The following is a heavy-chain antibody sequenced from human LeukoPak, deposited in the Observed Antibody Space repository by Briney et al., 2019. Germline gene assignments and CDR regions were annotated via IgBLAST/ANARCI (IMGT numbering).Heavy chain of an antibody. Sequence: SETLSLTCIVSGGSTSSSSYYWGWVSPPPRKGLGWVGCIYYSVSTYYHPFLKSRVTISVDTSKDQFSLKLSSVTAADTAVYYCARREAARRYYFDYWGQGTLVTVSS. CDR3: ARREAARRYYFDY. V-gene: IGHV4-39*01. J-gene: IGHJ4*02. CDR2: IYYSVST. D-gene: IGHD6-6*01. CDR1: GGSTSSSSYY.